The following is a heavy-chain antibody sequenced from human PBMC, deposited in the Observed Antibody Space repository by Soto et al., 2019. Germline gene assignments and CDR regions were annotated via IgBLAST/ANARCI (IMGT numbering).Heavy chain of an antibody. CDR2: INHSGST. Sequence: SETLSLTCAVYGGSFSGYYWSWIRQPPGKGLEWIGEINHSGSTNYNPSLKSRVTISVDTSKNQFSLKLSSVTAADTAVYYCARGSDYITELPFDYWGQGTLVTVSS. V-gene: IGHV4-34*01. D-gene: IGHD4-17*01. J-gene: IGHJ4*02. CDR3: ARGSDYITELPFDY. CDR1: GGSFSGYY.